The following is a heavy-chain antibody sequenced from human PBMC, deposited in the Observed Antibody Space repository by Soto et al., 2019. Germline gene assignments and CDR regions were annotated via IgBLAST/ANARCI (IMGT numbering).Heavy chain of an antibody. V-gene: IGHV4-30-4*01. CDR1: GASITSVDYY. CDR3: AGALGILAGYYRP. Sequence: PSVPLSLTCTVSGASITSVDYYWSWIRQSPGTGLEWIGYIYYRGTSYYNPSLESRVSMSVDTSKNQFSLKLESVTAADTAVYYCAGALGILAGYYRPWGQGTLVTVSS. D-gene: IGHD3-9*01. J-gene: IGHJ5*01. CDR2: IYYRGTS.